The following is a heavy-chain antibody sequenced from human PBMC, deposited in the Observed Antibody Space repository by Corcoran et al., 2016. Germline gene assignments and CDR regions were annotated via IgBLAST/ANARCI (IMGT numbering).Heavy chain of an antibody. CDR2: IGTAGDT. D-gene: IGHD6-19*01. CDR3: ARAGGWLVPTENPRWDWYFDL. Sequence: EVQLVESGGGLVQPGGSLRLSCAASGFTFSSYDMHWVRQATGKGLEWVSAIGTAGDTYYPGSVKGRFTISRENAKNSLYLQMNSLRAGDTAVYYCARAGGWLVPTENPRWDWYFDLWGRGTLVTVSS. CDR1: GFTFSSYD. J-gene: IGHJ2*01. V-gene: IGHV3-13*01.